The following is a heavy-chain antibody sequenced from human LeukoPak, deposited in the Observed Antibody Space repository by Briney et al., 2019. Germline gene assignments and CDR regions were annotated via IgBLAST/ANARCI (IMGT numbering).Heavy chain of an antibody. J-gene: IGHJ4*02. Sequence: GRSLRLSCAASGFTFITYAFHWVRQAPGKGLEWVAVTSYDGSNKYYADSVKDRFTISRDNSKNTLYLQMNSLRAEDTAVYYCARDNYYASSGYYYIDYWGQGTLVTVSS. D-gene: IGHD3-22*01. CDR1: GFTFITYA. CDR3: ARDNYYASSGYYYIDY. V-gene: IGHV3-30-3*01. CDR2: TSYDGSNK.